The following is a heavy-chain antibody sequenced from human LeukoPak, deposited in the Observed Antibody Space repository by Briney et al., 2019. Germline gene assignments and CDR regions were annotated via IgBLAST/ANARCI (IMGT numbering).Heavy chain of an antibody. CDR1: GFTFSSYG. CDR3: AKLGLAVGFDY. Sequence: PGRSLRLSCAASGFTFSSYGMHWVRQAPGKGLEWVAVISYDGSNKYYADSVKGRFTISRDNSKNTLYLQMNSLRAEDTAVYYCAKLGLAVGFDYWGQGTLVTVSS. J-gene: IGHJ4*02. V-gene: IGHV3-30*18. D-gene: IGHD6-19*01. CDR2: ISYDGSNK.